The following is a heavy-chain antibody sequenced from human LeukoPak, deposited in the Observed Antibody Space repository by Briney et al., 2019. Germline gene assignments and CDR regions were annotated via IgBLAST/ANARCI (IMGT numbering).Heavy chain of an antibody. V-gene: IGHV4-59*01. CDR1: GGSISSYY. CDR2: IYYSGST. J-gene: IGHJ5*02. CDR3: ARDRLRYSYGRTKNWFDP. D-gene: IGHD5-18*01. Sequence: PSETLSLTCTVSGGSISSYYWSWIRQPPGKGLEWIGYIYYSGSTNYNPSLKSRVTISVDTSKNQFSLKLSSVTAADTAVYYCARDRLRYSYGRTKNWFDPWGQGTLVTVSS.